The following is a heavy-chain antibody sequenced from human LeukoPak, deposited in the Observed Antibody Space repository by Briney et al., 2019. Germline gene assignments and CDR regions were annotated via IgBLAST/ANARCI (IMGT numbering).Heavy chain of an antibody. V-gene: IGHV3-74*01. CDR2: MDIDGSGT. Sequence: PGGSLRLSCAASGFTFSSYWMHWVRQTPGRGLVWVSRMDIDGSGTSYADSVKGRFTISRDNAKNTLYLQMNSLRVEDTAVYYCARVGPYGSGSYHVDYWGQGTLVTVSS. CDR3: ARVGPYGSGSYHVDY. CDR1: GFTFSSYW. D-gene: IGHD3-10*01. J-gene: IGHJ4*02.